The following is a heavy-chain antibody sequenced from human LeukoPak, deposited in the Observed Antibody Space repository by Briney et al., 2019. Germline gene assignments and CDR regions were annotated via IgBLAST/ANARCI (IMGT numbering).Heavy chain of an antibody. CDR1: GFTFSTYV. V-gene: IGHV3-33*01. Sequence: PGGSLRLSCAASGFTFSTYVMHWVRQAPGKGLEWVAVIWYDGSEKDYADSVKGRFTISRDNSKNTLYLQMNSLRAEDTAVYYCAREMNYGDYFDYWGQGTLVTVSS. CDR2: IWYDGSEK. CDR3: AREMNYGDYFDY. D-gene: IGHD4-17*01. J-gene: IGHJ4*02.